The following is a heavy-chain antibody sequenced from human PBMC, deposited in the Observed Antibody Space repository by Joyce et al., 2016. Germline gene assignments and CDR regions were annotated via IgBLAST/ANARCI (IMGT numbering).Heavy chain of an antibody. CDR3: ARGEFVPASFYGMDV. V-gene: IGHV1-46*01. CDR2: ITPSAGGT. D-gene: IGHD2-2*01. J-gene: IGHJ6*02. Sequence: EYMGIITPSAGGTNYAPKFQGRVTMTRDTSTNTVYMELSSLRSEDTAVYYCARGEFVPASFYGMDVWGQGTTVTVSS.